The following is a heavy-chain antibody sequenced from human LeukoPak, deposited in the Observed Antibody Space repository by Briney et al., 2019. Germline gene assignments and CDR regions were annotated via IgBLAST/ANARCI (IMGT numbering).Heavy chain of an antibody. CDR3: AKDGGSYRYFDY. CDR2: IKEDGSAK. CDR1: GFTFSSYW. V-gene: IGHV3-7*05. Sequence: GGSLRLSCAASGFTFSSYWMSWVRQGPGKGLEWVANIKEDGSAKYYVDSVKGRFTISRDNSKNTLYLQMNSLTAEDTAVYYCAKDGGSYRYFDYWGQGTLVSVSS. J-gene: IGHJ4*02. D-gene: IGHD1-26*01.